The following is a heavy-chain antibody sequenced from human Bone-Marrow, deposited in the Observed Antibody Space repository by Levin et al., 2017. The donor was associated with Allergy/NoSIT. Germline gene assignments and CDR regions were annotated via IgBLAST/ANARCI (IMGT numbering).Heavy chain of an antibody. V-gene: IGHV1-2*02. J-gene: IGHJ5*02. Sequence: ASVKVSCKASGYTFTGYHIHWVRQAPGQGLEWMGWINPNSGGTYYAQKFQGRVTMTRDTSISTAYMDLSNLRSGDTAIYYCARSIAAADYNWFDPWGQGTLVSVSS. CDR2: INPNSGGT. CDR1: GYTFTGYH. D-gene: IGHD6-13*01. CDR3: ARSIAAADYNWFDP.